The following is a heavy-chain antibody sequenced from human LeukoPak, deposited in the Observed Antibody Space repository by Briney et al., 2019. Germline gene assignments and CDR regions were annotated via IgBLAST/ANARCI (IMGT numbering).Heavy chain of an antibody. J-gene: IGHJ4*02. CDR3: ARWGEWELLPHYFDY. CDR1: GFTFSSYW. CDR2: IKQDGSEK. D-gene: IGHD1-26*01. Sequence: PEGSLRLSCAASGFTFSSYWMSWVRQAPGKGLEWVANIKQDGSEKYYVDSVKGRFTISRDNAKNSLYLQMNSLRAEDTAVYYCARWGEWELLPHYFDYWGQGTLVTVSS. V-gene: IGHV3-7*01.